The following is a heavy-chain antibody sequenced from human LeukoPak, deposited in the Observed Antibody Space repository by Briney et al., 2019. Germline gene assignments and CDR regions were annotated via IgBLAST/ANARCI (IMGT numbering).Heavy chain of an antibody. CDR3: ARDLSSSWFSLGY. D-gene: IGHD6-13*01. Sequence: GGSLRLSCVDSGFDSDDYGMSWVRQAPGKGLEWVSGINWDGGATSYADSVKGRFTISRDHAKSSLYLQMDSLTVEDTALYYCARDLSSSWFSLGYWGQGTPVTVSS. J-gene: IGHJ4*02. CDR2: INWDGGAT. V-gene: IGHV3-20*04. CDR1: GFDSDDYG.